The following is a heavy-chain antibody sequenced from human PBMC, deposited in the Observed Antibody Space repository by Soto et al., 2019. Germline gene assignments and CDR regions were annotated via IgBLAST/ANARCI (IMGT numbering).Heavy chain of an antibody. V-gene: IGHV3-23*01. CDR1: GFTFSTHA. CDR3: ARDSGPAGGGACDI. Sequence: EVQLLESGGGLVQPGGSLRLSCAASGFTFSTHAMIWVRQAPGKGLNWVSTVDVGGGSTYYTDSVKGRFTVSRDNSKNTVYLQLTTLRAAATAIYFCARDSGPAGGGACDICGQGTMVTVSS. D-gene: IGHD6-25*01. J-gene: IGHJ3*02. CDR2: VDVGGGST.